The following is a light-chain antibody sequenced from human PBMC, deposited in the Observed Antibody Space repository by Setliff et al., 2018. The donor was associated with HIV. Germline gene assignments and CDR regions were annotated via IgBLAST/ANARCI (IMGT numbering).Light chain of an antibody. CDR2: GNN. CDR3: QSYDSSLSGYV. V-gene: IGLV1-40*01. J-gene: IGLJ1*01. CDR1: SSNIGAGYD. Sequence: QSVLTQPPSVSGAPGQRVTISCTGSSSNIGAGYDVHWYQQLPGTAPKVLIYGNNNRPSGVPDPFSGSKSGTSASLAITGLQAEDEADYYCQSYDSSLSGYVFGTGTKVTVL.